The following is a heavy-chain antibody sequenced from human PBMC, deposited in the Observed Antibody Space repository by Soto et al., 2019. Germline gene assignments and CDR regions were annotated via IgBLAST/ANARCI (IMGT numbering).Heavy chain of an antibody. J-gene: IGHJ3*02. CDR3: ARLVRYCSGGSCYFTRDAFDI. CDR2: IYYSGST. CDR1: GGSIDSFY. D-gene: IGHD2-15*01. Sequence: PSETLSLTGTASGGSIDSFYWSWIRQPPGKRLEWIGYIYYSGSTNYHPPLKRRVTISVDTSKTQFPLKLNSVTAADTAVYYCARLVRYCSGGSCYFTRDAFDIWGQGTMVT. V-gene: IGHV4-59*01.